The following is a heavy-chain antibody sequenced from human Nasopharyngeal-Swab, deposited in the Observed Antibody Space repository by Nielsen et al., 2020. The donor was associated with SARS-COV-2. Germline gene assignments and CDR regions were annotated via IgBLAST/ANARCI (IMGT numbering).Heavy chain of an antibody. J-gene: IGHJ6*02. V-gene: IGHV7-4-1*02. CDR1: GYTFTSYA. CDR3: ARGYDDFWSGYYNMIYYYYAMDV. D-gene: IGHD3-3*01. Sequence: ASVKVSCKASGYTFTSYAMNWVRQAPGQGLEWMGRINTNTGNPTYAQGFTGRFVFSLDTSVSTAYLQISSLKAEDTAVYYCARGYDDFWSGYYNMIYYYYAMDVWGQGTTVTVSS. CDR2: INTNTGNP.